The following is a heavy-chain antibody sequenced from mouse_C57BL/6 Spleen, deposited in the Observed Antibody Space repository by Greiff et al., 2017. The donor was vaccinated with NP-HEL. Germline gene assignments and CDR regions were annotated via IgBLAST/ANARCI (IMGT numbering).Heavy chain of an antibody. D-gene: IGHD2-4*01. J-gene: IGHJ4*01. CDR1: GYAFSSSW. CDR3: ARSQDYGGAMDY. V-gene: IGHV1-82*01. CDR2: IYPGDGDT. Sequence: VHLVESGPELVKPGASVKISCKASGYAFSSSWMNWVKQRPGKGLEWIGRIYPGDGDTNYNGKFKGKATLTADKSSSTASMQLSSLTSEDSAVYFCARSQDYGGAMDYWGQGTSVTVSS.